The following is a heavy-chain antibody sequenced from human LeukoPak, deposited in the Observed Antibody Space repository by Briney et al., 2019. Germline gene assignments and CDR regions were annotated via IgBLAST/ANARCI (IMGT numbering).Heavy chain of an antibody. Sequence: SETLSLTCAVYGGSFSGYYWSWIRQPPGKGLEWIGEINHSGSTNYNPSLKSRVTISVDTSKNQFSLKLSSVTAADTAVYYCARLSQIAAFDIWGQGTMVTVSS. V-gene: IGHV4-34*01. CDR1: GGSFSGYY. CDR3: ARLSQIAAFDI. J-gene: IGHJ3*02. CDR2: INHSGST.